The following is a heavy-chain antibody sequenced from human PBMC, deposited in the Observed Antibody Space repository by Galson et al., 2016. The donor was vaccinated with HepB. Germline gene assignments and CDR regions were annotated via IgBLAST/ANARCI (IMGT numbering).Heavy chain of an antibody. D-gene: IGHD6-6*01. CDR3: ARELVRSAFDL. V-gene: IGHV3-48*02. CDR1: GFAFSNSG. CDR2: ISTPVRTL. J-gene: IGHJ3*01. Sequence: SLRLSCAGPGFAFSNSGINWVRPAPGKGLQWISYISTPVRTLYYADSVVGRFTTTRDNAKNSVYLEMNSLRDDDTAVYYCARELVRSAFDLWGQGTMVTVS.